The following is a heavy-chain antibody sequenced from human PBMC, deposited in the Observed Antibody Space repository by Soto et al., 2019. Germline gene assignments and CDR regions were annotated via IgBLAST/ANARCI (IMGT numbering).Heavy chain of an antibody. CDR2: FGTAGET. D-gene: IGHD2-21*01. J-gene: IGHJ4*02. CDR3: ARGRDSALYYFDY. V-gene: IGHV3-13*01. CDR1: GFTFSNYD. Sequence: EVQLVESGGGLVQPGGSLRLSCAASGFTFSNYDMHWVRQTTGKGLEWVSVFGTAGETYYAGSVKGRFTISRENAKNSLYLQRNSLRVEDTAVYYCARGRDSALYYFDYWAQGTLVTVPS.